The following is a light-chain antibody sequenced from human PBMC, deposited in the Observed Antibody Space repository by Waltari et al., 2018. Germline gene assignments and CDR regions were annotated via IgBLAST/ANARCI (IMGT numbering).Light chain of an antibody. Sequence: QSVLTQPPSVSGAPGPGVTISCTWSGPNIGAGYDAPWYQQLPRAAPKLPIYGTSSRPLGVPDRFFGSTSGTSASLAITGLQAEDEAVYYCQSYDTSLSVVFGGGTKLTVL. CDR1: GPNIGAGYD. CDR2: GTS. J-gene: IGLJ3*02. CDR3: QSYDTSLSVV. V-gene: IGLV1-40*01.